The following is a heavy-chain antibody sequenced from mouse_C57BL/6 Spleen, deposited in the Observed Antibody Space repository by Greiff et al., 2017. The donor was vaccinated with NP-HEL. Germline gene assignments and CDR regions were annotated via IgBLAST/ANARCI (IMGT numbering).Heavy chain of an antibody. CDR2: IYPGDGDP. J-gene: IGHJ4*01. V-gene: IGHV1-80*01. D-gene: IGHD1-1*01. Sequence: QVQLKESGAELVKPGASVKISCKASGYAFSSYWLNWVKQRPGKGLEWIGQIYPGDGDPNYNGRFKGKATLTADKSSSKAYMQLSSLTSEDSAVYFCARDSDYYGSSLGAMDYWGQGTSVTVSS. CDR1: GYAFSSYW. CDR3: ARDSDYYGSSLGAMDY.